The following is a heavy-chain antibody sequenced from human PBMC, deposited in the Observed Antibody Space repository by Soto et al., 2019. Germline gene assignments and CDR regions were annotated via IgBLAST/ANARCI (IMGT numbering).Heavy chain of an antibody. CDR3: AIPPYYDYVWGSPRSGG. CDR1: GVPSNRNS. D-gene: IGHD3-16*01. V-gene: IGHV3-23*01. CDR2: ISVSGGST. J-gene: IGHJ4*02. Sequence: GGSMRLSCAASGVPSNRNSMSWVRPDTGKGLERVSAISVSGGSTYYADSVKSRFTISRDNSKNTLYLQMNSLGAEDTAVYYGAIPPYYDYVWGSPRSGGWGQGTRGTVSS.